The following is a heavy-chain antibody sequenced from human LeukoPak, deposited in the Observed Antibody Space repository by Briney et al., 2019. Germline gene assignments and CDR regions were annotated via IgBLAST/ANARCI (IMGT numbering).Heavy chain of an antibody. J-gene: IGHJ4*02. Sequence: GGSLRLSCAASGFTFSTYAMSWVRQAPGKGLEWVSAISGSGGSTNYADSVKGRFTISRDNSKNTLYLQMNSLRAEDTAVYYCAKENGYNYYFDYWGQGTLVTISS. CDR1: GFTFSTYA. D-gene: IGHD5-24*01. CDR2: ISGSGGST. V-gene: IGHV3-23*01. CDR3: AKENGYNYYFDY.